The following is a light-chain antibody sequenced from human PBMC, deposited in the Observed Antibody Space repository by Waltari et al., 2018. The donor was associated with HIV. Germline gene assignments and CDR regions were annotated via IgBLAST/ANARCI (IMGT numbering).Light chain of an antibody. Sequence: QSALTQPASVSGSPGQSITIPCPGTSSDVGDYNYVSWYQQHPGKAPKLMIYEVSNRPSGVSNRFSGSKSGNTASLTISGLQAEDEADYYCSSYTSSSTLEGVFGGGTKLTVL. CDR1: SSDVGDYNY. CDR3: SSYTSSSTLEGV. CDR2: EVS. J-gene: IGLJ2*01. V-gene: IGLV2-14*01.